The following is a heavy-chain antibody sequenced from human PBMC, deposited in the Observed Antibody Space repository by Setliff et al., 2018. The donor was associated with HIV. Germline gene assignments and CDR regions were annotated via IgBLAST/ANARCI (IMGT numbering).Heavy chain of an antibody. CDR1: GGSISSYY. CDR3: ARDPFMATIRYAFDI. Sequence: SETLSLTCTVSGGSISSYYWSWIRQPPGKGLECIGYVHYSGNTNYNPSLKSRLTISVDTSKNQFSLKLSSVTAADTAMYYCARDPFMATIRYAFDIWGQGTMVTVSS. D-gene: IGHD5-12*01. J-gene: IGHJ3*02. V-gene: IGHV4-59*12. CDR2: VHYSGNT.